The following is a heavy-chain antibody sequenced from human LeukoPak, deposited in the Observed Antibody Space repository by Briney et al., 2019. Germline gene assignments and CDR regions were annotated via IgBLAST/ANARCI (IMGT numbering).Heavy chain of an antibody. V-gene: IGHV6-1*01. D-gene: IGHD2-15*01. CDR1: GDSVSSNSAA. CDR2: TYYRSKWYN. J-gene: IGHJ4*02. CDR3: ARNSCPSGSCYDNRGYFDY. Sequence: SQTLSLTCAISGDSVSSNSAAWNWIRQSPSRGLEWLGRTYYRSKWYNDYAVSVKSRITINPDTSKNQFSLKLRSVTAADTAVYYCARNSCPSGSCYDNRGYFDYWGQGTLVTVSS.